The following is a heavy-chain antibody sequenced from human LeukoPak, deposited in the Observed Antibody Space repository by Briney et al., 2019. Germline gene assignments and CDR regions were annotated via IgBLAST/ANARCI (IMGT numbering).Heavy chain of an antibody. CDR2: IIGSGGGT. V-gene: IGHV3-23*01. J-gene: IGHJ4*02. D-gene: IGHD3-10*01. CDR1: GFSFTTNA. Sequence: HGGSPLIFCGASGFSFTTNAMRRGRQAPGKGVEWVFAIIGSGGGTHYSDSVKGRFSTSRDNSKNTLYLQMSSLRADDTAVYYCARALLWFGEPSHIDYWGQGALVTASS. CDR3: ARALLWFGEPSHIDY.